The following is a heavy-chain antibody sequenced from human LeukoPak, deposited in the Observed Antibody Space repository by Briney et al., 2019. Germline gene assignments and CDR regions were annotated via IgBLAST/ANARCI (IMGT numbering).Heavy chain of an antibody. CDR1: GGSISSYY. J-gene: IGHJ4*02. Sequence: SETLSLTCTVSGGSISSYYWSWIRLPPGKGLEWIGYIYYSGSANYNPSLKSRVTMSVDTSKNQFSLKLNSLTAADTAVYYCAGTHEYGGYPTTYFDYWGQGTLVTVSS. CDR3: AGTHEYGGYPTTYFDY. V-gene: IGHV4-59*01. D-gene: IGHD4-17*01. CDR2: IYYSGSA.